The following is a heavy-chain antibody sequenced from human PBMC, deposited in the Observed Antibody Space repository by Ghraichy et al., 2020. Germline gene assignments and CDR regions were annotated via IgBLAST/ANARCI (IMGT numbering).Heavy chain of an antibody. D-gene: IGHD4-17*01. CDR2: IYYSGST. V-gene: IGHV4-31*03. CDR1: GGSISSGDYY. Sequence: SETLSLTCSVSGGSISSGDYYWTWIRRHPGKGLEWIGYIYYSGSTYYNPSLKSRITISVDTSKNQFSLNLSSVTVADTAVYYCARQRGYGDQFFDYWGQGTLVTVSS. CDR3: ARQRGYGDQFFDY. J-gene: IGHJ4*02.